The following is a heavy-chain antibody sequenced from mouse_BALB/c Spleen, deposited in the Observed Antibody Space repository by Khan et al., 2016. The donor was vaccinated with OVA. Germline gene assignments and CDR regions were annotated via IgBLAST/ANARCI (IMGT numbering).Heavy chain of an antibody. CDR2: INPFNGDT. J-gene: IGHJ1*01. D-gene: IGHD1-1*01. Sequence: EVQLQQSGPELVKPGASMKMSCKASGSSFSGYTLNWVKQSHGKNLEWIGLINPFNGDTSYNQKFKGKATLIADKSSRTAYMEIHNLTSEESAVYYCARRNCYYVLWYFDVWGAGTTVTVSS. CDR3: ARRNCYYVLWYFDV. CDR1: GSSFSGYT. V-gene: IGHV1-19*01.